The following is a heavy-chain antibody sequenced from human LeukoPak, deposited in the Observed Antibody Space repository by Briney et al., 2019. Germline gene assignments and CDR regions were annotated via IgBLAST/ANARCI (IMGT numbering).Heavy chain of an antibody. D-gene: IGHD6-6*01. V-gene: IGHV4-59*01. Sequence: SETLSLTCTVSGGSISTYYWSWIRQPPGKRLEWIGYVYFSGGTNYSPSLKSRVTISVDTSKNQFSLKLSSVTAADTAVYYCAREDSSSSPYYYYMDVWGKGTAVTVSS. CDR2: VYFSGGT. J-gene: IGHJ6*03. CDR3: AREDSSSSPYYYYMDV. CDR1: GGSISTYY.